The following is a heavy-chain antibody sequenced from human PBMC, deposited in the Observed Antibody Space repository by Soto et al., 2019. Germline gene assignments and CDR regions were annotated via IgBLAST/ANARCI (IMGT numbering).Heavy chain of an antibody. CDR2: IYSSGSS. J-gene: IGHJ4*02. V-gene: IGHV4-4*07. CDR1: GGSVSGYY. Sequence: SETLSLTCTVSGGSVSGYYWSWIRQPAGKGLEWIGRIYSSGSSNYNPSLNSRLTMSVDTSKNQFSLKLSSLTVADTAVYSCARDNRLAVAGTWGFDFWGQGTLVTVSS. CDR3: ARDNRLAVAGTWGFDF. D-gene: IGHD6-19*01.